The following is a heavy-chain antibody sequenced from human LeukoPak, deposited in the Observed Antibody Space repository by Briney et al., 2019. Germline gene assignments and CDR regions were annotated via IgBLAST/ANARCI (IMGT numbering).Heavy chain of an antibody. D-gene: IGHD2-2*01. CDR3: ARDYPPAIVVVPAAIPYNWFDP. V-gene: IGHV1-24*01. J-gene: IGHJ5*02. CDR1: GYTLTELS. CDR2: FDPEDGET. Sequence: GASVKVSCKVSGYTLTELSMHWVRQAPGKGLEWMGGFDPEDGETIYAQKFQGRVTMTRDTSTSTVYMELSSLRSEDTAVYYCARDYPPAIVVVPAAIPYNWFDPWGQGTLVTVSS.